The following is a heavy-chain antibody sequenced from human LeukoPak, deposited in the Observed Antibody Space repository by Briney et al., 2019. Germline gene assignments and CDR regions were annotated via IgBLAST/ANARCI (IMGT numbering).Heavy chain of an antibody. CDR1: GGSISSYY. D-gene: IGHD1-1*01. CDR2: IYDSGRT. J-gene: IGHJ4*02. V-gene: IGHV4-59*08. Sequence: SETLSLTCTVSGGSISSYYWSWIRQPPGKGLEWIGYIYDSGRTNYNPSLKSRLTISVHPPQHQLSLKLRSVPAADTAVYYCARRLGTGTQDYRGQRALLTVSS. CDR3: ARRLGTGTQDY.